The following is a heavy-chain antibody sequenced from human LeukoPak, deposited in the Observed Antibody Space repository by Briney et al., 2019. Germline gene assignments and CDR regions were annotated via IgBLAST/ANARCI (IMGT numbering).Heavy chain of an antibody. J-gene: IGHJ5*02. CDR3: ARVESFKWFDP. V-gene: IGHV4-30-4*02. CDR2: IYHSGST. Sequence: SETLSLTCTVSGDSISSSDSYWSWIRQPPGKGLEWIGFIYHSGSTYYNPSLKSRVTISVDTSKNQFSLKLSSVTAADTAVYYCARVESFKWFDPWGQGTLVTVSS. CDR1: GDSISSSDSY. D-gene: IGHD1-26*01.